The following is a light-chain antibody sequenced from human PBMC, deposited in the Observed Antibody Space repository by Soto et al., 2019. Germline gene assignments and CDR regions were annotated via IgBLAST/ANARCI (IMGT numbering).Light chain of an antibody. Sequence: EIVMTQSPATLSVSPGERATLSCRASQSVSSNLAWYQQKPGQAPRLLIYGASTRATGIPARFSGSGSGTEFTLTISGLQSENFAVDYPQHYNNCPRTFGQGTKVDI. J-gene: IGKJ1*01. CDR1: QSVSSN. CDR3: QHYNNCPRT. CDR2: GAS. V-gene: IGKV3-15*01.